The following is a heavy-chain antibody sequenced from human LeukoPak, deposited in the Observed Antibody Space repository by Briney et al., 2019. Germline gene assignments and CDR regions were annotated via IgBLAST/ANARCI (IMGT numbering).Heavy chain of an antibody. CDR3: ATQKPVSGSYYVFGY. Sequence: PGGSLRLSCAASGFTFSTYAMSWVRQAPGKGLEWVSVISGSGGITYYADSVKGRFTISRDNSKNTLYLQMNSLRAEDTAVYYCATQKPVSGSYYVFGYWGQGTLATVSS. D-gene: IGHD1-26*01. V-gene: IGHV3-23*01. CDR1: GFTFSTYA. J-gene: IGHJ4*02. CDR2: ISGSGGIT.